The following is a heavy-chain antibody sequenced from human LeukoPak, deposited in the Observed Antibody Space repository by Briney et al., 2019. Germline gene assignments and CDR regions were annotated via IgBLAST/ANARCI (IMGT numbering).Heavy chain of an antibody. CDR3: LREIFSYPRQYYSDSSGYYPNWFDP. J-gene: IGHJ5*02. Sequence: GSVRLSCKASGYTFTGYYMHWVRQAPGQGLEWRGWINTNRGGTNYAQTFKGRVTITRDTSISTAYMELSRLRSDHTAVSYGLREIFSYPRQYYSDSSGYYPNWFDPWGQGTLVTVSS. V-gene: IGHV1-2*02. D-gene: IGHD3-22*01. CDR2: INTNRGGT. CDR1: GYTFTGYY.